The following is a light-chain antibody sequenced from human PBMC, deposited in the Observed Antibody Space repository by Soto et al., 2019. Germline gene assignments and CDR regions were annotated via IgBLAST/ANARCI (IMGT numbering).Light chain of an antibody. CDR3: QQYDNLPFT. V-gene: IGKV1-33*01. J-gene: IGKJ3*01. Sequence: DIQMTQSPSSLSASVGDRVTITCQASQDISNYLNWYQQKPGKAPKLLIYDASNLETGVPSRFSGSGSGTYFTFTISNLQPEDIATYYCQQYDNLPFTFGPGTKVDIK. CDR2: DAS. CDR1: QDISNY.